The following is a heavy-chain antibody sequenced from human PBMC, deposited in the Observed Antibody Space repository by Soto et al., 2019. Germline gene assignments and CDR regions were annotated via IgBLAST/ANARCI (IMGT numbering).Heavy chain of an antibody. CDR2: IYYDGSV. Sequence: SETLSLTCTVSGGAIRNSIYYWGWIRQPPGKGLEWIGTIYYDGSVAYSPSLKSRVTLSVDTSRNHFSVKINSVTAADTAVYFCARHRIAVAGPLDYWGQGTMVTVYS. CDR3: ARHRIAVAGPLDY. J-gene: IGHJ4*02. V-gene: IGHV4-39*01. D-gene: IGHD6-19*01. CDR1: GGAIRNSIYY.